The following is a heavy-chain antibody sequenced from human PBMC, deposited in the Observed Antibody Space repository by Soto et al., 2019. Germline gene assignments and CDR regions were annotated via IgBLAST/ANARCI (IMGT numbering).Heavy chain of an antibody. CDR1: GGPFTAYS. V-gene: IGHV4-59*01. J-gene: IGHJ4*02. CDR2: ISVSGSP. Sequence: ETLSLTCTVSGGPFTAYSWTWIRQPPGKGLEWLASISVSGSPNYNPSLKSRLTTSLDTSENQFSLTVTSATGADTAAYYCARGLGGLFDFWGQGILVTVSS. CDR3: ARGLGGLFDF. D-gene: IGHD3-16*01.